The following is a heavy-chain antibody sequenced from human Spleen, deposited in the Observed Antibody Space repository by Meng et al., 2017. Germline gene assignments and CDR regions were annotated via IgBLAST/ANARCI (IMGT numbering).Heavy chain of an antibody. J-gene: IGHJ6*02. D-gene: IGHD6-19*01. CDR1: GFTFSSYG. V-gene: IGHV3-30*06. CDR2: ISYDGSNK. Sequence: GESLKISCAASGFTFSSYGMHWVRQAPGKGLEWVAVISYDGSNKYYADSVKGRFTISRDNSKNTLYLQMNSLRAEDTAVYYCARETIPSSGWYNYYYYYGMDVWGQGTTVTVSS. CDR3: ARETIPSSGWYNYYYYYGMDV.